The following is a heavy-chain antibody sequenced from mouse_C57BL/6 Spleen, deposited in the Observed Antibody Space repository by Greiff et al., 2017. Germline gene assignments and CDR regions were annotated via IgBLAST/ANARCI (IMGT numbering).Heavy chain of an antibody. CDR3: TRSPLNSSYFDY. CDR2: IDPETGGT. J-gene: IGHJ2*01. Sequence: VKLQESGAELVRPGASVTLSCKASGYTFTDYEMHWVKQTPVHGLEWIGAIDPETGGTAYNQKFKGKAILTADKSSSTAYMELRSLTSEDSAVYYCTRSPLNSSYFDYWGQGTTLTVSS. CDR1: GYTFTDYE. V-gene: IGHV1-15*01.